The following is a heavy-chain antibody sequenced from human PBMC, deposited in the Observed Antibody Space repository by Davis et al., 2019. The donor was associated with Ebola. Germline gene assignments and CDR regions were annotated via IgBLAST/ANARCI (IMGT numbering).Heavy chain of an antibody. CDR1: GYTFKSYD. Sequence: ASVKVSCKASGYTFKSYDITWVRQATGQGLEWMGWMNPNSGNTGYAQKLQGRVTMTTDTSTSTAYMELRSLRSDDTAVYYCARGYCSGGSCYSPDYWGQGTLVTVSS. CDR2: MNPNSGNT. D-gene: IGHD2-15*01. J-gene: IGHJ4*02. V-gene: IGHV1-8*01. CDR3: ARGYCSGGSCYSPDY.